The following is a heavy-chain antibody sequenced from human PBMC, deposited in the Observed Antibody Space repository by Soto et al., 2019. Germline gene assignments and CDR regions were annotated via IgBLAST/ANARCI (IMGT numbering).Heavy chain of an antibody. Sequence: SGGSLRLSCAASGFKFSNYAMSWVRQAPGKGLEWVSLISATGGGTYYADSVKGRFTISRDNSHNTLYLQVHSLTAEDTAVYYCAKDRRAGGNSAFYFDFWRQRAQVTVSS. CDR2: ISATGGGT. J-gene: IGHJ4*02. CDR1: GFKFSNYA. CDR3: AKDRRAGGNSAFYFDF. D-gene: IGHD3-16*01. V-gene: IGHV3-23*01.